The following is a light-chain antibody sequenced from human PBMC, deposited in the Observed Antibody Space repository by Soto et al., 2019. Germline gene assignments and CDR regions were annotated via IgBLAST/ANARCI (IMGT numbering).Light chain of an antibody. CDR2: GAS. J-gene: IGKJ1*01. CDR1: QSVSSN. CDR3: QQYNTWPWT. V-gene: IGKV3-15*01. Sequence: EIVMTQSPATLSVSPGERATLSCRASQSVSSNLAWYQQKPGRAPRLLIYGASTRATGIPARFSGSGSGTEFTLTICSLQSEDFAVYYCQQYNTWPWTLGQGTKVEIK.